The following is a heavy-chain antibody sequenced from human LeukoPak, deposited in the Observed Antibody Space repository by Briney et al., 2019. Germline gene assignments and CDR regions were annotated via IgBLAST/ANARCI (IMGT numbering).Heavy chain of an antibody. CDR1: GFTFSDYY. J-gene: IGHJ6*03. D-gene: IGHD6-19*01. CDR2: ISSSGSTI. Sequence: PGGSLRLSCAASGFTFSDYYMSWIRQAPGKGLEWVSYISSSGSTIYYADSVKGRFTISRDNAKNSLYLQMNSLRAEDTAVYYCAREVQQWLVGPYYYYYYYMDVWGKGTTVTVSS. V-gene: IGHV3-11*04. CDR3: AREVQQWLVGPYYYYYYYMDV.